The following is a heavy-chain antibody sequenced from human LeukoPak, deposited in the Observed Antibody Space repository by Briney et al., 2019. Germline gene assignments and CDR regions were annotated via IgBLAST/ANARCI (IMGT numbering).Heavy chain of an antibody. J-gene: IGHJ4*02. V-gene: IGHV3-21*01. CDR2: ISSSSSYI. Sequence: GRSLRLSCAASGFTFSSYGMNWVRQAPGKGLEWVSSISSSSSYIYYADSVKGRFTISRDNAKNSLYLQMNSLRAEDTAVYYCASLSSGYYWNLDYWGQGTLVTVSS. CDR1: GFTFSSYG. D-gene: IGHD3-22*01. CDR3: ASLSSGYYWNLDY.